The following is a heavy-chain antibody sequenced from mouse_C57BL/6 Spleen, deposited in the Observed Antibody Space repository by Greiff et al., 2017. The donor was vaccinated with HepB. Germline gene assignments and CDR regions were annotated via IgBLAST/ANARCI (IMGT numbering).Heavy chain of an antibody. D-gene: IGHD2-12*01. Sequence: QVQLKQSGAELVRPGASVKLSCKASGYTFTDYYINWVKQRPGQGLEWIARIYPGSGNTYYNEKFKGKATLTAEKSSSTAYMQLSSLTSEDSAVYFCAVTYYYAMDYWGQGTSVTVSS. CDR1: GYTFTDYY. CDR3: AVTYYYAMDY. J-gene: IGHJ4*01. CDR2: IYPGSGNT. V-gene: IGHV1-76*01.